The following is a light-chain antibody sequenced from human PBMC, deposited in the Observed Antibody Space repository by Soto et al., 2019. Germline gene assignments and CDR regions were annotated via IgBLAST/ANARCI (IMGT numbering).Light chain of an antibody. CDR2: EDN. J-gene: IGLJ3*02. CDR1: SSDVGSYNL. V-gene: IGLV2-23*01. Sequence: QSALTQPASVSGSPGQSITISCTGTSSDVGSYNLVSWYQQHPGTAPKLMIYEDNKRASGVSNRFSGSTSGITASLTISVLQDEDESDYYCCSYAGSSPWVFGGGTQLTVL. CDR3: CSYAGSSPWV.